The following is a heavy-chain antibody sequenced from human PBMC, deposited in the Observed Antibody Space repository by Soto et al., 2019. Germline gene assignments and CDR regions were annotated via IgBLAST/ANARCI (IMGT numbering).Heavy chain of an antibody. Sequence: QVQLVQSGAEVKKPGASVKVSCKASGYDFSSYGISWVRQAPGPGLAWMGWISASNGNRDYAQQFQGRVTMTSVTSRTTAYMELRSLRSDDTAVYYCVRDPQRNAYWGPGTLVNVSS. V-gene: IGHV1-18*04. J-gene: IGHJ4*02. D-gene: IGHD2-2*01. CDR2: ISASNGNR. CDR1: GYDFSSYG. CDR3: VRDPQRNAY.